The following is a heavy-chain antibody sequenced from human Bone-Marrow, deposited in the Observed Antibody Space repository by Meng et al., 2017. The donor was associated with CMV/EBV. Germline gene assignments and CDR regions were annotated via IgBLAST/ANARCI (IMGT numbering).Heavy chain of an antibody. V-gene: IGHV4-39*07. CDR2: VYYNGSS. Sequence: SETLSLTCTVPGDSISSASYYWGWIRQPPGKGLEWIGSVYYNGSSYYSPSLKSRVTISVDTSEKQFSLRLSSVTAADTAIYYCASTPYPIRYLQWLDPWGQGILVTVSS. CDR1: GDSISSASYY. D-gene: IGHD4-11*01. CDR3: ASTPYPIRYLQWLDP. J-gene: IGHJ5*02.